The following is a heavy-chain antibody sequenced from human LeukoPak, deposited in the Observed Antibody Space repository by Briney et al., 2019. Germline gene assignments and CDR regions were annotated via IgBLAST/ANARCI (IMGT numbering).Heavy chain of an antibody. D-gene: IGHD4-17*01. CDR1: GFTFSNYW. Sequence: GGSLRLSCSASGFTFSNYWMSWTRQAPGKGLEWVANINQDGRERYYVDSVKGRFTISRDNARNSLSLQMNNLRPEDTAVYFCARDKAYGDSEDYWGQGTLVTVSS. V-gene: IGHV3-7*05. J-gene: IGHJ4*02. CDR3: ARDKAYGDSEDY. CDR2: INQDGRER.